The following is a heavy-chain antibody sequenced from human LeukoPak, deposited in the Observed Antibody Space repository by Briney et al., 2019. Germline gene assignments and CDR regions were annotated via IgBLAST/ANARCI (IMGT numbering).Heavy chain of an antibody. CDR2: ISDSGGST. V-gene: IGHV3-23*01. J-gene: IGHJ4*02. D-gene: IGHD3-3*01. CDR3: AKGSLEWLLITNIDY. Sequence: GGSLRLSCAASGFTFSSYAISWVRQAPGKGLEWVSSISDSGGSTYYADSVKGRFTISRDNSKNTLYLQMNSLRAEDTAVYYCAKGSLEWLLITNIDYWGQGILVTVSS. CDR1: GFTFSSYA.